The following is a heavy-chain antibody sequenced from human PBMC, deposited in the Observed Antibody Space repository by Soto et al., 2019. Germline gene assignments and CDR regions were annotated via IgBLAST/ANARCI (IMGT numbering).Heavy chain of an antibody. V-gene: IGHV4-30-4*01. J-gene: IGHJ5*02. CDR2: IYYSGST. Sequence: PSETLPLTCSVSGGSISSGDYYWSCIRQPPEKGQEWIWYIYYSGSTYYNPSLKSRVTISVYTSKNQCSLKLSSVAAADSAVYYCARDHGSGSYNWFDPWGQGTLVTVSS. CDR1: GGSISSGDYY. CDR3: ARDHGSGSYNWFDP. D-gene: IGHD3-10*01.